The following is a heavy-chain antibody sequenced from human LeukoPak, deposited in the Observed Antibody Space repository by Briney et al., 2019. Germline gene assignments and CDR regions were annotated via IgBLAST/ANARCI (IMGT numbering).Heavy chain of an antibody. Sequence: PGGSLRLSCAASGFTFRSYAMSWVRQAPGKELEWVSAISGSGDTTLYADSVKGRFTISRDNSKNTLYLQMNSLRAEDTAVYYCAKDLIGAVAGFDYWGQGTLVTVSS. J-gene: IGHJ4*02. V-gene: IGHV3-23*01. CDR3: AKDLIGAVAGFDY. CDR2: ISGSGDTT. CDR1: GFTFRSYA. D-gene: IGHD6-19*01.